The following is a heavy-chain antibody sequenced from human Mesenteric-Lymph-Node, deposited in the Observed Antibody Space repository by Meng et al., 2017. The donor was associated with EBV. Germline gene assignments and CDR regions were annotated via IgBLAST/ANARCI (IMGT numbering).Heavy chain of an antibody. Sequence: QVQLQESGPGLVKPSGXLSLTCXVSGGSVSSSNWWSWVRQPPGKGLEWIGEIYHSGSTNYNPSPKSRVTISEDKSKNQISLKLSSVTAADTAVYYCARDPSVTTGNWFDTWGQGTRVTVSS. CDR2: IYHSGST. J-gene: IGHJ5*02. V-gene: IGHV4-4*02. CDR3: ARDPSVTTGNWFDT. D-gene: IGHD4-17*01. CDR1: GGSVSSSNW.